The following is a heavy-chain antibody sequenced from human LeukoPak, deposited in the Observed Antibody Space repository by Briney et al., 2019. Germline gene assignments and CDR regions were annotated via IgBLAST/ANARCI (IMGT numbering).Heavy chain of an antibody. J-gene: IGHJ3*02. V-gene: IGHV4-34*01. D-gene: IGHD6-19*01. CDR3: ARDKYSSGWYFDAFDI. CDR2: INHSGST. CDR1: GGSFSGYY. Sequence: SETLSLTCAVYGGSFSGYYWSWIRQPPGKGLEWIGEINHSGSTNYNPSLKSRVTISVDTSKNQFSLKLSSVTAADTAVYYCARDKYSSGWYFDAFDIWGQGTMVTVSS.